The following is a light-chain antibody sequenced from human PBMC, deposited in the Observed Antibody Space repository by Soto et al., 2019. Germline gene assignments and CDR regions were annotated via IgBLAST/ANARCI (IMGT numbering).Light chain of an antibody. CDR2: GAS. J-gene: IGKJ4*01. Sequence: EIVMTQSPATPSVSPGERATLSCRASQSVSSNLAWYQQKPGQAPRLLIYGASTRATGIPARFSGSWSGTEFTLTISSLQSEDFAVYYCQQYNNWPPLTFGGGTQVELK. V-gene: IGKV3-15*01. CDR3: QQYNNWPPLT. CDR1: QSVSSN.